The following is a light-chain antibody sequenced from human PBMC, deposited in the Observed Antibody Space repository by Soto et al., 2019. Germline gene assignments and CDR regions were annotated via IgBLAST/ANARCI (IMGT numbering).Light chain of an antibody. CDR1: QSVSSS. V-gene: IGKV3-11*01. CDR3: QQRSNWPPSLT. J-gene: IGKJ4*01. Sequence: EIVLTQSPATLSLSPGERATLSCRASQSVSSSLAWYQQKPGQAPRLLIYDASNRATAIPARFSGSGSGTDFTLTISSLEPEDFAVYYCQQRSNWPPSLTFGGGTKVEIK. CDR2: DAS.